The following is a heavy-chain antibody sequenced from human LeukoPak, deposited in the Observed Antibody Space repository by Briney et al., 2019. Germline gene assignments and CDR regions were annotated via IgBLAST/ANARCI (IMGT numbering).Heavy chain of an antibody. CDR2: INPNSGGT. J-gene: IGHJ4*02. CDR1: GYTFTGYY. D-gene: IGHD5-18*01. CDR3: ASLDHTAMVSN. V-gene: IGHV1-2*02. Sequence: ASVKVSCKASGYTFTGYYMHWVRQAPGQGLEWMGWINPNSGGTNYAQKFQGRVTMTRDTSLSAAYMELSRPRSDDAAVYSCASLDHTAMVSNWGQGTLVTVSS.